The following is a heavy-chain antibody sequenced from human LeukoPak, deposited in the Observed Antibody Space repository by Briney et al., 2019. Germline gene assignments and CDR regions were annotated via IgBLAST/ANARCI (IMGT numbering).Heavy chain of an antibody. V-gene: IGHV4-59*01. CDR1: GGSISSYY. J-gene: IGHJ4*02. D-gene: IGHD6-19*01. CDR3: ARAAGWYFDY. CDR2: IYYSGST. Sequence: SETLSLTCTVSGGSISSYYWSWIRQPPGKGLEWIGYIYYSGSTNYNPSLKSRVTISVDTSKNQFSLKLSSVTAAGTAVYYCARAAGWYFDYWGQGTLVTVSS.